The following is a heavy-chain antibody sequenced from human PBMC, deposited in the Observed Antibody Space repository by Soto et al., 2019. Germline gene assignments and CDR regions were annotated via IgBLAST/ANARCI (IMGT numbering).Heavy chain of an antibody. V-gene: IGHV2-26*01. J-gene: IGHJ4*02. CDR2: IFSNDEK. CDR3: ARTLGYSSGPFDY. Sequence: QVTLKESGPVLVKPTETLTLTCTVSGFSLSNARMGVSWIRQPPGKALEWLAHIFSNDEKSYSTSLKSRLTISKATAKSQVVLTMTNMDPVDTATYYCARTLGYSSGPFDYWGQGNLVTVSS. D-gene: IGHD6-19*01. CDR1: GFSLSNARMG.